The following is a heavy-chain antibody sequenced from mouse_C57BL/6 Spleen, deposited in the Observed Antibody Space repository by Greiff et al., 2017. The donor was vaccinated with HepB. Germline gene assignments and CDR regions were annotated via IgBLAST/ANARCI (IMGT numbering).Heavy chain of an antibody. D-gene: IGHD2-5*01. CDR3: ARLDSNYGGFAY. Sequence: VQLQQPGAELVKPGASVKMSCKASGYTFTSYWITWVKQRPGQGLEWIGDIYPGSGSTNYNEKFKSKATLTVDTSSSTAYMQLSSLTSEDSAVYYCARLDSNYGGFAYWGQGTLVTVSA. CDR1: GYTFTSYW. CDR2: IYPGSGST. J-gene: IGHJ3*01. V-gene: IGHV1-55*01.